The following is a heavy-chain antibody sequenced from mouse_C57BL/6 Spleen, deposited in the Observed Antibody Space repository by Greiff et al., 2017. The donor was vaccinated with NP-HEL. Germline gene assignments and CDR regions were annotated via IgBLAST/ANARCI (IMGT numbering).Heavy chain of an antibody. D-gene: IGHD1-1*01. CDR3: ARDNLIYYYGGFAY. J-gene: IGHJ3*01. V-gene: IGHV1-72*01. CDR1: GYTFTSYW. CDR2: IDPNSGGT. Sequence: QVQLQQPGAELVKPGASVKLSCKASGYTFTSYWMPWVRQRPGRGLEWIGRIDPNSGGTKYTETFKSKATMTVDKPSSTAYMQLSSLTSEDSAVCYCARDNLIYYYGGFAYWGQGTLVTVSA.